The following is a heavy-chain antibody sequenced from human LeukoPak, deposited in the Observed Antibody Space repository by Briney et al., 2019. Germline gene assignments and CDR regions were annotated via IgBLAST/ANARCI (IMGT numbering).Heavy chain of an antibody. V-gene: IGHV3-48*01. CDR1: GFTFSSYS. D-gene: IGHD6-13*01. Sequence: GGSLRLSCAVSGFTFSSYSMNWVRQAPGKGLEWVSFISRSGSGIYYADSVKGRFTISRDNAKNSLYLQMNSLRAEDTAVYYCANGPPGGSTLDYWGQGTLVTVSS. CDR3: ANGPPGGSTLDY. J-gene: IGHJ4*02. CDR2: ISRSGSGI.